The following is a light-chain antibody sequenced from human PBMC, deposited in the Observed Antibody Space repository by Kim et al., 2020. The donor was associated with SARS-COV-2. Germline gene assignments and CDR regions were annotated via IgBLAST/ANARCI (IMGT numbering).Light chain of an antibody. CDR1: QDITTS. CDR2: DAS. J-gene: IGKJ4*01. V-gene: IGKV1-33*01. Sequence: DIQMTQSPSSLSASVGDKVTITCQASQDITTSLNWYQQKPGKAPKFLIYDASNLEAGVTSRFSGSGSGTDFKFIISSLQPEDIATYYCQQYDKLPLTFGGGTKLEI. CDR3: QQYDKLPLT.